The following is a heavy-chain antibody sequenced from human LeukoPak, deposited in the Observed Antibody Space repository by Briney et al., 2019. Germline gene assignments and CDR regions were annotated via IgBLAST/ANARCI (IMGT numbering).Heavy chain of an antibody. V-gene: IGHV3-74*01. D-gene: IGHD3-16*01. CDR2: INNDGSSV. CDR1: GFSFSDYW. J-gene: IGHJ4*02. Sequence: GGSLRLSCAASGFSFSDYWIHWVRQAPGKGLVWVSRINNDGSSVTYAESLKGRLSISRDNAKNTVYLQMDSLTGEDTAVYFCARGGAGTFDYWGQGILVTVSS. CDR3: ARGGAGTFDY.